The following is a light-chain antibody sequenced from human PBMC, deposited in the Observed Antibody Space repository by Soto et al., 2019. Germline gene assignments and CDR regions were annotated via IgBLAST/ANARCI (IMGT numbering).Light chain of an antibody. CDR2: KAS. J-gene: IGKJ4*01. V-gene: IGKV1-5*03. CDR3: QQYNSFPLT. Sequence: DIQMTQSRSTLSASVGDRVTITCRASQSISIWLAWYQQKPGKAPKLLIYKASSLESGVPSRFSGSGSGTEFTLTISSLQPDDFATYYCQQYNSFPLTFGGGTKVEIK. CDR1: QSISIW.